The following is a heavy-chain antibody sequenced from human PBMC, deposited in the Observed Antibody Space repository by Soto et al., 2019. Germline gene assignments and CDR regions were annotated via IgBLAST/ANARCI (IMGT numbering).Heavy chain of an antibody. CDR3: ARWAFASNDWYFGALDI. J-gene: IGHJ3*02. CDR1: GYTFSNFG. Sequence: QVQLVQSGPEVKKPGASVKVSCKASGYTFSNFGISWVRQAPGQGPEWMGWISTSDGNTNYAQRLHERVTMTTDTSNTTAYMELRSLTFDDTAVSYCARWAFASNDWYFGALDIWGQGTLVTVSS. V-gene: IGHV1-18*04. D-gene: IGHD2-21*01. CDR2: ISTSDGNT.